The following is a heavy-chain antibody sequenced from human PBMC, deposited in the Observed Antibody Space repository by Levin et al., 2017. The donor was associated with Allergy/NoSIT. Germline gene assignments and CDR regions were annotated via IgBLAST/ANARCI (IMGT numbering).Heavy chain of an antibody. Sequence: AGESLKISCAASGFTFSSYAMSWVRQAPGKGLEWVSAISGSGGSTYYADSVKGRFTISRDNSKNTLYLQMSSLRAEDTAVYYCANPGSSSYYWGPHDYWGQGTLVTVSS. J-gene: IGHJ4*02. CDR1: GFTFSSYA. V-gene: IGHV3-23*01. D-gene: IGHD3-22*01. CDR3: ANPGSSSYYWGPHDY. CDR2: ISGSGGST.